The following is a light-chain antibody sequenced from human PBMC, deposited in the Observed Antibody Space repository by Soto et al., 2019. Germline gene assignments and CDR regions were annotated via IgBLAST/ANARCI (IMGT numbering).Light chain of an antibody. CDR2: GAS. CDR1: QGVSRK. V-gene: IGKV3-15*01. CDR3: QQYHTWPIT. Sequence: DIGMTKSPATLSVAPGERVTFSCRASQGVSRKLAWYQHKPGQAPSLLISGASTGATGIPARFSGSGSGTEFTLTISSLQSEDCAIYYCQQYHTWPITFGGGTKVEIK. J-gene: IGKJ4*01.